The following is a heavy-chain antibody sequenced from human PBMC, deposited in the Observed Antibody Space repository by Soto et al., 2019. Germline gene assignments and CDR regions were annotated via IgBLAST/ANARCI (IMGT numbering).Heavy chain of an antibody. CDR1: GYTFADYS. Sequence: GASVKVSCKASGYTFADYSLQWVRQAPGQRLEWMGWINPASGKTKYSQKFQGRVTITRDTSASTVYMELSSLRSEDTAVYYCARAAVVAGTGWFDPWGQGTLVTVSS. V-gene: IGHV1-3*01. D-gene: IGHD6-19*01. CDR2: INPASGKT. J-gene: IGHJ5*02. CDR3: ARAAVVAGTGWFDP.